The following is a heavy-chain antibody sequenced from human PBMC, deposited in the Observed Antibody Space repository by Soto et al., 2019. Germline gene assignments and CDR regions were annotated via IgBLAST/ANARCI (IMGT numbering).Heavy chain of an antibody. CDR2: ISAYNGNT. D-gene: IGHD3-16*02. CDR3: ARAAITFGGVIVTPDY. Sequence: ASVKVSCKASGYTFTSYGISLVRQAPGQGLEWMGWISAYNGNTNYAQKLQGRVTMTTDTSTSTAYMELRSLRSDDTAVYYCARAAITFGGVIVTPDYWGQGTLVTVSS. CDR1: GYTFTSYG. J-gene: IGHJ4*02. V-gene: IGHV1-18*01.